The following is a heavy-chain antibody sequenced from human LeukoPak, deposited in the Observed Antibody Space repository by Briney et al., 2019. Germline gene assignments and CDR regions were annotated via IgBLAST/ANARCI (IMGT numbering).Heavy chain of an antibody. J-gene: IGHJ5*02. CDR1: GGSISSYY. CDR2: IYYSGST. CDR3: ARHRSGSSWVDP. D-gene: IGHD3-3*01. Sequence: SSETLSLTCTVSGGSISSYYWSWIRQPPGKGLEWIGNIYYSGSTNYNPSLKSRVTISVDTSKNQFSLKLSSMTAADTAVYYCARHRSGSSWVDPWGQGTLVTVSS. V-gene: IGHV4-59*08.